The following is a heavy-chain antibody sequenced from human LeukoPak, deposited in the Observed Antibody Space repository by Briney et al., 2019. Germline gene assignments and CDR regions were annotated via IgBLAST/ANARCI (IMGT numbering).Heavy chain of an antibody. J-gene: IGHJ3*02. CDR1: GFTFSSYS. V-gene: IGHV3-21*01. CDR2: ISSSSSYI. CDR3: ARADCSGGSCPPWAFDI. D-gene: IGHD2-15*01. Sequence: PGGSLRLSCAASGFTFSSYSMNWVRQAPGKGLEWVSSISSSSSYIYYADSVKGRFTISRDNAKNSLYLQMNSLRAEDTAVYYCARADCSGGSCPPWAFDIWGQGTMVTVSS.